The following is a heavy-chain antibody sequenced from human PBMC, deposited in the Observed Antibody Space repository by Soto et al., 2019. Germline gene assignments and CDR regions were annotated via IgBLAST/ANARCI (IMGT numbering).Heavy chain of an antibody. J-gene: IGHJ4*02. CDR1: VGSISSYY. Sequence: SETLSLTCTVSVGSISSYYRSWIRQPPGKGLEWIGYIYYSGSTNYNPSLKSRVTISVDTSKNQFSLKLSSVTAADTAVYYCARDGRRQYSSGWRPFDYWGQGTLVTVSS. V-gene: IGHV4-59*01. CDR3: ARDGRRQYSSGWRPFDY. CDR2: IYYSGST. D-gene: IGHD6-19*01.